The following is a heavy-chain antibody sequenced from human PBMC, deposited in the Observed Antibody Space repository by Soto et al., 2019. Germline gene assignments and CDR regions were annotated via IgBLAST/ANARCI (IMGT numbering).Heavy chain of an antibody. CDR3: ARVLGSDYDILTGYYTDYYYYGMDV. V-gene: IGHV4-4*02. D-gene: IGHD3-9*01. Sequence: SETLSLTCAVSGGSISSSNWWSWVRQPPGKGLEWIGEIYHSGSTNYNPSLKSRVTISVDKSKNQFSLKLSSVTAADTAVYYCARVLGSDYDILTGYYTDYYYYGMDVWGQGTTVTVSS. CDR1: GGSISSSNW. CDR2: IYHSGST. J-gene: IGHJ6*02.